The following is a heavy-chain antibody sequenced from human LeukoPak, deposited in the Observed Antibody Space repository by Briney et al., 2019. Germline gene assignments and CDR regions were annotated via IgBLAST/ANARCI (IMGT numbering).Heavy chain of an antibody. Sequence: PSETLSLTCTVSGGSISTSRHYWGWVRQPPGKGLEWIGNMYYSGSTYYNPSLKSRVTISVDTSKNQFSPKLSSMTAADTAVYYCARQGWLQLQGYFDYWGQGTLVTVSS. CDR1: GGSISTSRHY. D-gene: IGHD5-24*01. CDR3: ARQGWLQLQGYFDY. J-gene: IGHJ4*02. CDR2: MYYSGST. V-gene: IGHV4-39*01.